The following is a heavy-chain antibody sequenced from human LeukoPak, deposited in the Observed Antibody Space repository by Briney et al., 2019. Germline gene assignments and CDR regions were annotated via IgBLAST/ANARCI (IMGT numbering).Heavy chain of an antibody. Sequence: GSLRPSCAASGFTFSNYDMHWVRQATGKGLEWVSAIGPAGDPYYLGSVKGRFTISRENAKNSLYLQMNSLRAGDAAVYYCARGSRFLEWLLFDPWGQGTLVTVSS. CDR3: ARGSRFLEWLLFDP. CDR2: IGPAGDP. J-gene: IGHJ5*02. CDR1: GFTFSNYD. D-gene: IGHD3-3*01. V-gene: IGHV3-13*04.